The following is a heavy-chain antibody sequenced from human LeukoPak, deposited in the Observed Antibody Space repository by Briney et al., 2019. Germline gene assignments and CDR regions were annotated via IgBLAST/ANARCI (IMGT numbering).Heavy chain of an antibody. D-gene: IGHD3-9*01. V-gene: IGHV3-74*01. Sequence: GGSLRLSCAASGFTFSSYLMHWVRQAPGKGLVWVSRINSDGSSTSYADSVKGRFTISRDNAKNTLYLQMNSLRAEDTAVYYCARDPSILTGYSPPDYWGQGTLVTVSS. J-gene: IGHJ4*02. CDR3: ARDPSILTGYSPPDY. CDR2: INSDGSST. CDR1: GFTFSSYL.